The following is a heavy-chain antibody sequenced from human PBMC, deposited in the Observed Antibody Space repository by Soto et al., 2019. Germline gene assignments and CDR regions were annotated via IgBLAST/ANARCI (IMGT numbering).Heavy chain of an antibody. J-gene: IGHJ5*02. V-gene: IGHV4-59*08. CDR2: IYHSGST. CDR3: ARLRWETENNWFDP. Sequence: PSETLSLTCSLYSGSLSGYYWIWILQAPGKGLEWMGYIYHSGSTHYNPSLNSRLTISIDTSTNRFSLNLTSVTAADTAVYFCARLRWETENNWFDPWGQGALVTVSS. D-gene: IGHD1-26*01. CDR1: SGSLSGYY.